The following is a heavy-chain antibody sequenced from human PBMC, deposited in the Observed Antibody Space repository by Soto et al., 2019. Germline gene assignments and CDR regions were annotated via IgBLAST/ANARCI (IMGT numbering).Heavy chain of an antibody. V-gene: IGHV1-3*04. J-gene: IGHJ4*02. CDR2: INTGNGDT. CDR3: ARSQAGPDH. CDR1: GYTFTTYA. Sequence: QVQLVQSGAEVKKPGASVTVSCKASGYTFTTYAINWVRQAPGQRLEWMGWINTGNGDTEYSQKFQGRVSIPRETSRPTVYMVLSSRRSEGKAVYYCARSQAGPDHWGRGTLVTVSS.